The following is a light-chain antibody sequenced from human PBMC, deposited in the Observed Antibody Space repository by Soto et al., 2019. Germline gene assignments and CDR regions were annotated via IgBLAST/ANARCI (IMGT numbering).Light chain of an antibody. V-gene: IGLV2-14*01. J-gene: IGLJ1*01. CDR1: SSDVGGYNY. Sequence: QSVVTQPASVSGSPVQSITISCTGTSSDVGGYNYVSWYQQHPGKAPKLMIYDVSNRPSGVSNRFSGSKSGNTASLTISGLQAEDEADYYCSSYTSSSTLEPVFGTGTKVTVL. CDR3: SSYTSSSTLEPV. CDR2: DVS.